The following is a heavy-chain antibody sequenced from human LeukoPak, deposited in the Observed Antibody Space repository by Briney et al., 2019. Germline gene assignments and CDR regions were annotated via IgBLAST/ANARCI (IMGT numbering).Heavy chain of an antibody. Sequence: QSGGSLRLSCAASGFTVSSNYMSWVRQAPGKGLEWVSAISGSGGSTYYADSVKGRFTISRDNAKNTLYLQMNSLRAEDTAVYYCASPGGYDSSGYYVWYPNYWGQGTLVTVSS. J-gene: IGHJ4*02. V-gene: IGHV3-66*01. CDR3: ASPGGYDSSGYYVWYPNY. CDR1: GFTVSSNY. CDR2: ISGSGGST. D-gene: IGHD3-22*01.